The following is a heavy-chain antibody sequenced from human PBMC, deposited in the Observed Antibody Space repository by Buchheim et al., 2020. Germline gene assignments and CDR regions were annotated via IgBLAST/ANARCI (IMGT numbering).Heavy chain of an antibody. Sequence: QVQLQESGPGLVKPSETLSLTCTVSGGSVSSGSYYWSWIRQPPGKGLEWIGYIYYSGSTNYNPSLKSRVTIPVDTSKNQFSLKLSSVTAADTAVYYCARVGHVGVGATAHHSFDYWGQGTL. CDR3: ARVGHVGVGATAHHSFDY. J-gene: IGHJ4*02. CDR2: IYYSGST. D-gene: IGHD1-26*01. CDR1: GGSVSSGSYY. V-gene: IGHV4-61*01.